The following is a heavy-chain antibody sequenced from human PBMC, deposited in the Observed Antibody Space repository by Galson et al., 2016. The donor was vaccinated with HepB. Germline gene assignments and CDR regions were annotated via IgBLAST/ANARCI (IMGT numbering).Heavy chain of an antibody. Sequence: TLSLTCAVSGDSISTGNWWSWVRQPAGKGPEWIGRINLNGGTNYTPSLKSRVTISADTSKNQFSLSLSSVTAAVTAGYYCARAGYCSGGSCYVYALDIWGPGTVVTVAS. CDR3: ARAGYCSGGSCYVYALDI. CDR1: GDSISTGNW. V-gene: IGHV4-61*02. D-gene: IGHD2-15*01. J-gene: IGHJ3*02. CDR2: INLNGGT.